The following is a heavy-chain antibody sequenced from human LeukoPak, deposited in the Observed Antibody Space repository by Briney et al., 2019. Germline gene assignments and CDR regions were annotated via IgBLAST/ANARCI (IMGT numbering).Heavy chain of an antibody. CDR3: VRDGYCSGGSCLPYWYFDL. V-gene: IGHV3-48*01. CDR2: ISSSSSSSSSTI. D-gene: IGHD2-15*01. CDR1: GFTFSLYG. Sequence: AGGSLRLSCAASGFTFSLYGMNWVRQAPGKGLEWLSYISSSSSSSSSTIYYADSVKGRFTISRDNAKNSLYLQMNSLRAEDTAVYYCVRDGYCSGGSCLPYWYFDLWGRGALVTVSP. J-gene: IGHJ2*01.